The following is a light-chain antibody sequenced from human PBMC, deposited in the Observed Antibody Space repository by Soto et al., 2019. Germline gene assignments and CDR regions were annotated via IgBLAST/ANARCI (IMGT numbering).Light chain of an antibody. CDR2: DAS. J-gene: IGKJ5*01. CDR1: QSVSRN. CDR3: QQRSNWPQIT. V-gene: IGKV3-11*01. Sequence: EIVMTQSPATLSVSPGERATLSCRASQSVSRNLAWYQQKPGQAPRLLIYDASTRATGIPARFSGSGSGTDFTLTISSLEPEDFAVYYCQQRSNWPQITFGQGTRLEIK.